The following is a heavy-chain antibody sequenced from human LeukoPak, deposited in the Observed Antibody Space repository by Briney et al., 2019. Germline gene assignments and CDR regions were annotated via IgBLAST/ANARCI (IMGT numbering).Heavy chain of an antibody. CDR1: GYTFTGYY. CDR3: ARDQATIFGVVIPYYYYMDV. CDR2: INPNSGGT. Sequence: ASVKVSCKASGYTFTGYYMHWVRQAPGQGLEWMGWINPNSGGTNYQGRVTMTRDTSISTAYMELSRLRSDDTAVYYCARDQATIFGVVIPYYYYMDVWGKGTTVTVSS. J-gene: IGHJ6*03. V-gene: IGHV1-2*02. D-gene: IGHD3-3*01.